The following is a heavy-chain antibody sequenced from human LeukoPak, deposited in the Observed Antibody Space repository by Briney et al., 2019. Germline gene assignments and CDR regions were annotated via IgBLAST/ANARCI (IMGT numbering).Heavy chain of an antibody. Sequence: PGGSLRLSCAASGFTFSSYAMSWVRQAPGKGLEWVSAISGSGGSTYYADSVKGRFTISSDNSKNTLYLQMNSLRAEDTAVYYCAKRLNDVSVLGYWGQGTLVTVSS. CDR3: AKRLNDVSVLGY. D-gene: IGHD1-1*01. CDR1: GFTFSSYA. V-gene: IGHV3-23*01. J-gene: IGHJ4*02. CDR2: ISGSGGST.